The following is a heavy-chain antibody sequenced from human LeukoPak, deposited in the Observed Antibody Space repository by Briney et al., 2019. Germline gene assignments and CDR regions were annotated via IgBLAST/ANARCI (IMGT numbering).Heavy chain of an antibody. CDR3: ARLSKGGNSDY. V-gene: IGHV4-39*01. J-gene: IGHJ4*02. CDR2: IYYSGST. Sequence: PSETLSLTXTVSGGSISSSSYYWGWIRQPPGKGLEWIGSIYYSGSTYYNPSLKSRVTISVDTSKNQFSLKLSSVTAADTAVYYCARLSKGGNSDYWGQGTLVTVSS. D-gene: IGHD4-23*01. CDR1: GGSISSSSYY.